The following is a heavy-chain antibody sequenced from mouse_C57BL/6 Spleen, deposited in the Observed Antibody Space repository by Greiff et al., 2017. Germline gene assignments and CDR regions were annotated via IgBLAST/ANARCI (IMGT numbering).Heavy chain of an antibody. J-gene: IGHJ4*01. V-gene: IGHV1-7*01. CDR2: INPSSGYT. CDR1: GYTFTSYW. Sequence: QVQLQESGAELAKPGASVKLSCKASGYTFTSYWMHWVQQRPGQGLEWIGYINPSSGYTKYNQKFKDKATLTADKSSSTAYMQLSSLTYEDSAVYYCARGWLLDYYAMDNWGKGTSVTVSS. D-gene: IGHD2-3*01. CDR3: ARGWLLDYYAMDN.